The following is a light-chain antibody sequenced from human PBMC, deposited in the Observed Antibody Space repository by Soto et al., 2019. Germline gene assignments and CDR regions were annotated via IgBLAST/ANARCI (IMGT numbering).Light chain of an antibody. CDR2: DVS. V-gene: IGLV2-14*01. CDR3: SSYTSSSTLLYV. Sequence: QSVLTQPASVSGSPGQSITISCTGTRSDVGGYNYVSWYQQHPGKAPKLMIYDVSNRPSGVSNRFSGSKSGNTASLTISVLQAEDEADDYCSSYTSSSTLLYVFGTGTKLTVL. J-gene: IGLJ1*01. CDR1: RSDVGGYNY.